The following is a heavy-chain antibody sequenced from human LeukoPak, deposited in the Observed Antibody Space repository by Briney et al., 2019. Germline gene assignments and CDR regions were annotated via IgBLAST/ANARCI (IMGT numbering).Heavy chain of an antibody. Sequence: GASVKVSCKVSGYTLTELSMHWVRQAPGKGLEWMGGFDPEDGETIYAQKFQERVTITRDMSTSTAYMELSSLRSEDTAVYYCAADRITGVRGVIITYNYYYYGMDVWGQGTTVTVSS. CDR3: AADRITGVRGVIITYNYYYYGMDV. CDR1: GYTLTELS. D-gene: IGHD3-10*01. J-gene: IGHJ6*02. CDR2: FDPEDGET. V-gene: IGHV1-24*01.